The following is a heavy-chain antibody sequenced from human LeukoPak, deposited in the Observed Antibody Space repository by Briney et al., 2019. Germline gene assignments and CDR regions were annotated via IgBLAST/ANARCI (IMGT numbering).Heavy chain of an antibody. CDR1: GFTFSHYW. J-gene: IGHJ4*02. CDR3: ARRVAAADYNFDY. Sequence: PGGSLRLSCAPSGFTFSHYWMCWVRQAPGKGLEWVANIKEDGSEKYYVDSVKGRFTISRDNAKNSLSLQVNSLRAEDTAVYYCARRVAAADYNFDYWGQGTLVTVSS. D-gene: IGHD6-13*01. V-gene: IGHV3-7*01. CDR2: IKEDGSEK.